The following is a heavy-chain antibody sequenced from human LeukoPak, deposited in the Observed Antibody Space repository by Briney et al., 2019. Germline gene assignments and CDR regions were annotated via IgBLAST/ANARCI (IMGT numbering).Heavy chain of an antibody. CDR1: GFTFNYYW. CDR3: ARGFNGIDY. CDR2: IKQDGSEK. V-gene: IGHV3-7*01. J-gene: IGHJ4*02. D-gene: IGHD3-3*01. Sequence: QARGSLRLSCAASGFTFNYYWMAWVRQAPGKGLEWVANIKQDGSEKYYVDYVKGRFTISRDNAKNSLYLQMNSLRAEDTAVYYCARGFNGIDYWGQGTLVTVSS.